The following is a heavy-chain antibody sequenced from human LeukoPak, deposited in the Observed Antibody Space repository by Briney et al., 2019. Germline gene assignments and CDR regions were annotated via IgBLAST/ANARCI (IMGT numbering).Heavy chain of an antibody. Sequence: GGSLRLSCAASGFTFSSYAMHWVRQAPGKGLEWVAVISYDGSNKCYADSVKGRFTISRDNSKNTLYLQMNSLRAEDTAVYYCARGSYSTVPELFDYWGQGTLVTVSS. D-gene: IGHD4-11*01. CDR1: GFTFSSYA. CDR2: ISYDGSNK. CDR3: ARGSYSTVPELFDY. J-gene: IGHJ4*02. V-gene: IGHV3-30*04.